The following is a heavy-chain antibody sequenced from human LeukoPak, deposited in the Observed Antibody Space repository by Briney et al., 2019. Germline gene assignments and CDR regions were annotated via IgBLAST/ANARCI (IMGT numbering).Heavy chain of an antibody. Sequence: GGSLRLSCAASGFTFSTYSMNWVRQAPGKGLEWLSYISSSSSTIDSIYYADSVKGRFTISRDNTKNSLYLQMSSLRAEDTAVYYCARGYGVVPAAVDYYYYYMDVWGKGTTVTVSS. CDR2: ISSSSSTIDSI. CDR3: ARGYGVVPAAVDYYYYYMDV. D-gene: IGHD2-2*01. CDR1: GFTFSTYS. J-gene: IGHJ6*03. V-gene: IGHV3-48*04.